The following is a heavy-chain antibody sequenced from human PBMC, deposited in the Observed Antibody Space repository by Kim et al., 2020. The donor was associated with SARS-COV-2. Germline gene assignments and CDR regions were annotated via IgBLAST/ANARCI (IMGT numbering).Heavy chain of an antibody. CDR1: GFTFSNAW. CDR2: IKSKTDGGTT. V-gene: IGHV3-15*01. D-gene: IGHD1-26*01. CDR3: TTVIVSSPIWELHNYYYGMDV. Sequence: GGSLRLSCAASGFTFSNAWMSWVRQAPRKGLEWVGRIKSKTDGGTTDYAAPVKGRFTISRDDSKNTLYLQMNSLKTEDTAVYYCTTVIVSSPIWELHNYYYGMDVWGQGTTVTVSS. J-gene: IGHJ6*02.